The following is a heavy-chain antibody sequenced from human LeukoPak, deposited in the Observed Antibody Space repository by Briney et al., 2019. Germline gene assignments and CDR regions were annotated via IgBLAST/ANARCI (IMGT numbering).Heavy chain of an antibody. CDR1: GGSFSGYY. CDR2: INHSGST. Sequence: SETLSLTCAVCGGSFSGYYWSWIRQPPGKGLEWIGEINHSGSTNYNPSLKSRVTISVDTSKNQFSLKLSSVTAADTAVYYCARGDGYSYGFDYWGQGTLVTVSS. J-gene: IGHJ4*02. CDR3: ARGDGYSYGFDY. D-gene: IGHD5-18*01. V-gene: IGHV4-34*01.